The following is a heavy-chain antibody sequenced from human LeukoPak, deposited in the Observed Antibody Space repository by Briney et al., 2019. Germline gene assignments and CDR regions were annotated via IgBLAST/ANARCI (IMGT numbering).Heavy chain of an antibody. J-gene: IGHJ6*03. CDR2: ISGGGDNT. Sequence: GGPLSLSCAVSGFPFSDFAMSWVRQAPGKGLEWVSTISGGGDNTYFADSVKGRFTISRDNSKNTLFLQMGGLRAEDTAVYYCAKFEGALLGNYYMDVWGKGTTVTVSS. V-gene: IGHV3-23*01. CDR3: AKFEGALLGNYYMDV. CDR1: GFPFSDFA.